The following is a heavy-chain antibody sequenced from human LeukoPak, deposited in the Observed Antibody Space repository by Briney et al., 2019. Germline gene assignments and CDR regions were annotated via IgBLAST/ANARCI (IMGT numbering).Heavy chain of an antibody. J-gene: IGHJ4*02. CDR3: ARETGYSTSWYTYYFDY. Sequence: GGSLRLSCAASEFSVSHNYMSWVRQAPGKGLEWVSVIHSDGTTHYADSVKGRFTISRDNSKNTLYLQMNSLRVEDTAMYYCARETGYSTSWYTYYFDYWGQGTLVTVAS. CDR2: IHSDGTT. V-gene: IGHV3-53*01. D-gene: IGHD6-13*01. CDR1: EFSVSHNY.